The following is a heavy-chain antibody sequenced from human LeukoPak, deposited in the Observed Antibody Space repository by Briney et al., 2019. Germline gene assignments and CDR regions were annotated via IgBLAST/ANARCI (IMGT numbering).Heavy chain of an antibody. CDR2: IIPIFGTA. CDR1: GGTFSSYA. D-gene: IGHD1-26*01. V-gene: IGHV1-69*05. Sequence: SVKVSCKASGGTFSSYAISWVRQAPGQGLEWMGRIIPIFGTANYAQKFQGRVTITTDESTSTAYMELSSLRSEDTAVYYCAKCLGGSGSYSWYFDLWGRDTLVTVSS. J-gene: IGHJ2*01. CDR3: AKCLGGSGSYSWYFDL.